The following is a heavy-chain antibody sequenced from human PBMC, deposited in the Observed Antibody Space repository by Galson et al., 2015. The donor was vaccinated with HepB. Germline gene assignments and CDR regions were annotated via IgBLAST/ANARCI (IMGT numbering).Heavy chain of an antibody. D-gene: IGHD3-10*01. CDR1: GFSFSTSGVG. CDR2: IYWDDDK. CDR3: ARLLGSFNDFDY. V-gene: IGHV2-5*02. Sequence: PALVKPTQPLTLTCTFSGFSFSTSGVGVGWIRQPPGKALEWLALIYWDDDKRYSPSLKTRLTITKDTSKNQVVFTMTNMDPVDTATYYCARLLGSFNDFDYWVQGSLVTVSA. J-gene: IGHJ4*02.